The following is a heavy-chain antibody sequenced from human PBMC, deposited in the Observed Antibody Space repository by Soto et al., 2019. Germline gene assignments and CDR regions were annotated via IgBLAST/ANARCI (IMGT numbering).Heavy chain of an antibody. CDR3: VRLNRDYYYYGMDV. V-gene: IGHV4-4*02. CDR2: IDHNGIT. J-gene: IGHJ6*02. Sequence: SETLSLTCAVSGDSISDSKWWTWVRQTPGKGLEWIGKIDHNGITNYNPSLESRVTILKDNSKNQLSLKLSSVTGADSAVYYCVRLNRDYYYYGMDVWGQGATVTVSS. CDR1: GDSISDSKW.